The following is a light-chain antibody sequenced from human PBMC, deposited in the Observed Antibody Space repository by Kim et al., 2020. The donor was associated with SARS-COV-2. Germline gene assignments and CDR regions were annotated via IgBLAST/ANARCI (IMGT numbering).Light chain of an antibody. J-gene: IGLJ2*01. CDR2: EVT. CDR3: TSYTNSSPYVV. CDR1: SSDIATYSR. V-gene: IGLV2-18*02. Sequence: SSTISCTGTSSDIATYSRVSWYQQPPATAPTHIIYEVTNRPSGVPARFSGSKSGNTASLTISGLQAEDEADYYCTSYTNSSPYVVFGGGTQLTVL.